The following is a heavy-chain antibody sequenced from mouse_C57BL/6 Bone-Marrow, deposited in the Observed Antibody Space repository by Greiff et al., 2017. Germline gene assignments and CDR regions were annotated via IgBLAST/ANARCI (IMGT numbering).Heavy chain of an antibody. J-gene: IGHJ2*01. CDR3: TRDNTTVVAFDY. Sequence: DVMLVESGEGLVKPGGSLKLSCAASGFTFSSYAMSWVRQTPEKRLEWVAYISSGGDYIYYADTVKGRFTISRDNARNTLYLQMSSLKSEDTAMYYCTRDNTTVVAFDYGGQGTTLTVSS. CDR2: ISSGGDYI. D-gene: IGHD1-1*01. CDR1: GFTFSSYA. V-gene: IGHV5-9-1*02.